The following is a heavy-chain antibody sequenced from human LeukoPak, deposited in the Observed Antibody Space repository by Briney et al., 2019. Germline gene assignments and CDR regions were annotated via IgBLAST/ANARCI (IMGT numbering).Heavy chain of an antibody. CDR2: ISAYNGNT. V-gene: IGHV1-18*01. CDR3: ARDAGITIFGVVIYPYDY. Sequence: VASVKVSCKASGYTFTSYGISWVRQAPGQGLEWMGWISAYNGNTNYAQKLQGRVTMTTDTSTSTAYMELRSLRSDDTAVYYCARDAGITIFGVVIYPYDYWGQGTLVTVSS. D-gene: IGHD3-3*01. J-gene: IGHJ4*02. CDR1: GYTFTSYG.